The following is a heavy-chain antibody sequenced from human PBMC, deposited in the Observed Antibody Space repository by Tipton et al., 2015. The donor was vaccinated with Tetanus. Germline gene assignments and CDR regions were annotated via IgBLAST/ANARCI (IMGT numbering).Heavy chain of an antibody. CDR3: AKFXVVXXQGYXXTXDV. D-gene: IGHD2-15*01. V-gene: IGHV3-23*01. Sequence: SLRLSCAASGFTFSSDAMTWVRQAPGKGLEWVSAISPTGDETYYADSVKGRFTISRDNSKNTLILQMNSLRAEDTAVYFCAKFXVVXXQGYXXTXDVXXXGXTX. J-gene: IGHJ6*01. CDR2: ISPTGDET. CDR1: GFTFSSDA.